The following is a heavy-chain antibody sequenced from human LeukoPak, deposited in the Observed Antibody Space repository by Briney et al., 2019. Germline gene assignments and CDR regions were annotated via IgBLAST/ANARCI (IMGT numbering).Heavy chain of an antibody. CDR2: ITGDADST. V-gene: IGHV3-43*02. D-gene: IGHD6-13*01. CDR1: GFRFDDYA. J-gene: IGHJ6*02. CDR3: AKDSFPPIGATGGGGYYGIDV. Sequence: GGSLRLSCAASGFRFDDYAMHWVRQAPGKGLEWVSLITGDADSTYYADSVKGRFTISRDNSKNSLFLQMNSLTTEDTALYYCAKDSFPPIGATGGGGYYGIDVWGQGTTVTVSS.